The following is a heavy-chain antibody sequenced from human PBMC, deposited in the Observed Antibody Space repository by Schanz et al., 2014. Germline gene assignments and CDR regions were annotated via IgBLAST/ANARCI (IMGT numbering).Heavy chain of an antibody. CDR1: GFTFSAYG. CDR2: IRQDVRAK. J-gene: IGHJ4*02. V-gene: IGHV3-7*01. CDR3: ARDRRGYCSTTSCHIFDY. Sequence: VQLVESGGGVVQPGRSLRLSCAASGFTFSAYGMHWVRQAPGKGLEWVANIRQDVRAKYYVDSVKGRFTISRDNAKNSLSLQMNSVRAEDTAVYYCARDRRGYCSTTSCHIFDYWGQGTLVTVSS. D-gene: IGHD2-2*01.